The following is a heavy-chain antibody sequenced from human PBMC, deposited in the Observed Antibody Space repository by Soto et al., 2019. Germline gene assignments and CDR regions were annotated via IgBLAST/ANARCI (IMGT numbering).Heavy chain of an antibody. V-gene: IGHV1-3*01. Sequence: QVQLVQSGAEVKKPGASVKVSCKASGYTFTSYAMHWVRQAPGQRLEWMGWINAGNGNTKYSQKFQGRVTITRDTTASTAYMELSSLRSEDTAVYYCARGYGGPIGWCDPWGQGTLVTVSS. CDR2: INAGNGNT. J-gene: IGHJ5*02. CDR3: ARGYGGPIGWCDP. D-gene: IGHD3-16*01. CDR1: GYTFTSYA.